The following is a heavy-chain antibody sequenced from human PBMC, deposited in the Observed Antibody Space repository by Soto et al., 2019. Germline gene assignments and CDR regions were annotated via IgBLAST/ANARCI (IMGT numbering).Heavy chain of an antibody. CDR2: IYSGGST. Sequence: GGSLRLSCAASGFTVSSNYMSWVRQAPGKGLEWVSVIYSGGSTYYADSVKGRFTISRDNSKNTLYLQMNSLRAEDTAMYYCASSPYNWNYEYYFDYWGQGTLVTVSS. CDR3: ASSPYNWNYEYYFDY. V-gene: IGHV3-53*01. J-gene: IGHJ4*02. D-gene: IGHD1-7*01. CDR1: GFTVSSNY.